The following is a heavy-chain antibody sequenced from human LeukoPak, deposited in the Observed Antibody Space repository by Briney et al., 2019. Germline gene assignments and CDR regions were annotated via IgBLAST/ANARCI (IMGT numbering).Heavy chain of an antibody. D-gene: IGHD2-2*01. CDR2: ISAYNGNT. CDR3: ARDGYQLLLDAFDI. V-gene: IGHV1-18*04. Sequence: ASVKVSCKASGYTFTSYGISWVRQAPGQGLEWLGWISAYNGNTNYAQKLQGRVTMTTDTSTSTAYMELRSLRSDDTAVYYCARDGYQLLLDAFDIWGQGTMVTVSS. J-gene: IGHJ3*02. CDR1: GYTFTSYG.